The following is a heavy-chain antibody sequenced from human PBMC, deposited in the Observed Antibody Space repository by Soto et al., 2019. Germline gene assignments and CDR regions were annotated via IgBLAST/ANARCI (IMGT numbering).Heavy chain of an antibody. CDR2: IKPDGSVI. Sequence: PGRSLRLSCAASGFTFSNSWMTWVRQAPGRRLEWVANIKPDGSVIYYLDSVKGRFTVSRDNAKNAMYLQMNSLRVEDMVVYYCARYYIAAAGTPWFDPRGQGT. V-gene: IGHV3-7*02. D-gene: IGHD6-13*01. CDR1: GFTFSNSW. J-gene: IGHJ5*02. CDR3: ARYYIAAAGTPWFDP.